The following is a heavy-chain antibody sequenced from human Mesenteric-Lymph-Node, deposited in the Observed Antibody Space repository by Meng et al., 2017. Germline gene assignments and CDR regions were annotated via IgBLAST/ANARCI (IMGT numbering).Heavy chain of an antibody. V-gene: IGHV4-30-4*01. CDR1: GGSISSGDSY. CDR2: IYYSGST. J-gene: IGHJ4*02. CDR3: ARGPTTYFDY. D-gene: IGHD4-17*01. Sequence: VPLQGPGPGLVKPSPTLSLTCSVSGGSISSGDSYWSWIRQPPGKGLEWIGYIYYSGSTYYNPSLRSRITISVDTSKNQFSLRLRSVTAADTAVYYCARGPTTYFDYWGQGTLVTVSS.